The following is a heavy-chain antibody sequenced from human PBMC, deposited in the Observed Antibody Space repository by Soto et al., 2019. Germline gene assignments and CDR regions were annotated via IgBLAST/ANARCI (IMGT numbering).Heavy chain of an antibody. Sequence: EVQLLESGGGLVQPGGSLRLSCAASGFTFSSYAMGWFRQAPVTGLEWVSVIDGSGGDTSFADSVKGRFTISRDNSKNTLYLHMNSLRSEDTARYYCVKETVAAAYVETTPFDFWGQGTLVTVSS. CDR1: GFTFSSYA. D-gene: IGHD2-15*01. V-gene: IGHV3-23*01. CDR2: IDGSGGDT. J-gene: IGHJ4*02. CDR3: VKETVAAAYVETTPFDF.